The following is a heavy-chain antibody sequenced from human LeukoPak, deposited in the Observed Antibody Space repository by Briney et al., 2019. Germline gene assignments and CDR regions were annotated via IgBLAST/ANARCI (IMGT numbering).Heavy chain of an antibody. J-gene: IGHJ4*02. V-gene: IGHV4-59*01. CDR3: ARDTGTAYFDY. Sequence: SETLSLTCTVSGGSLSGYYWSWIRQPPGKGLEWIGYIYYSGSTNSNPSLKSRVTISIDTSKSQFSLKLGSVTAADTAVYYCARDTGTAYFDYWGQGTLVTVSS. CDR1: GGSLSGYY. D-gene: IGHD2-8*02. CDR2: IYYSGST.